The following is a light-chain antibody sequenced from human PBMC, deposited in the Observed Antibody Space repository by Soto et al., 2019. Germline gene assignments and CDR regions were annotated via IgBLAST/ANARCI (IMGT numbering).Light chain of an antibody. Sequence: QSALTQPASVSGSPGQSITISCTGTSSDVGGYNYVSWYQQHPGKAPKLMIFEVSSRPAGVSYRFSGSKSGNTASLTISGLQDEDDADYYCSSYTSSSTLYVFGSGTKLTVL. V-gene: IGLV2-14*01. CDR2: EVS. CDR1: SSDVGGYNY. J-gene: IGLJ1*01. CDR3: SSYTSSSTLYV.